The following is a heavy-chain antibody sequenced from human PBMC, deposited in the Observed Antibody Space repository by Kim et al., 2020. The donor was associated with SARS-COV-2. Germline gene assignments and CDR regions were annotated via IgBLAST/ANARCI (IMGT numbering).Heavy chain of an antibody. D-gene: IGHD6-19*01. J-gene: IGHJ6*02. V-gene: IGHV1-2*02. CDR3: ARGFSSPQYGLDV. CDR1: GYTFSDYY. CDR2: INPRSGGT. Sequence: ASVKVSCKASGYTFSDYYIYWVRRAPGHGLEWMGWINPRSGGTKFAQSFEGRVTMTRDTSMSTAYLELRRLTYDDAASYYCARGFSSPQYGLDVWGQGTTVTVSS.